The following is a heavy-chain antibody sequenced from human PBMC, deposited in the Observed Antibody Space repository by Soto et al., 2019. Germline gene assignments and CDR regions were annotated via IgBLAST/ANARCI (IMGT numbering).Heavy chain of an antibody. Sequence: PGGSLRLSCAASGFTFSSYGMHWVRQAPGKGLEWVAVISYDGSNKYYADSVKGRFTISRDNSKNTLYLQMNSLRAEDTAVYYCAKDRTAMVTNPSYYYYGTDVWGQGTTVTVSS. D-gene: IGHD5-18*01. V-gene: IGHV3-30*18. CDR3: AKDRTAMVTNPSYYYYGTDV. CDR1: GFTFSSYG. CDR2: ISYDGSNK. J-gene: IGHJ6*02.